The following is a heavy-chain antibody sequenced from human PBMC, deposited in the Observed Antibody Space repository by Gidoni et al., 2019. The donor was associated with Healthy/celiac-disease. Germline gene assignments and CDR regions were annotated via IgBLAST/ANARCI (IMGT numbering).Heavy chain of an antibody. CDR1: GFTFSSSA. V-gene: IGHV3-23*01. D-gene: IGHD6-19*01. CDR3: AKVPYSSGWSPPFDY. CDR2: ISGSGGST. Sequence: EVQLLESGGGLVQPGGSLRLSCAASGFTFSSSAMSWVRQAPGEGLEWVSAISGSGGSTYYADSVKGRFTISRDNSKNTLYLQMNSLRAEDTAVYYCAKVPYSSGWSPPFDYWGQGTLVTVSS. J-gene: IGHJ4*02.